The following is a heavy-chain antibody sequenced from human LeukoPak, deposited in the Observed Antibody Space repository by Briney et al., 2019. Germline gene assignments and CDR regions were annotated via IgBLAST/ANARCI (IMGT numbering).Heavy chain of an antibody. CDR3: ARDSAVRIAADRGLDYYYMDV. J-gene: IGHJ6*03. V-gene: IGHV4-4*07. Sequence: KTSETLSLTCTVSGGSISSYYWSWIRQPAGKGLEWIGRIYTSGSTNYNPSLKSRVTMSVDTSKNQFSLKLSSVTAADTAVYYCARDSAVRIAADRGLDYYYMDVWGKGTTVTVSS. D-gene: IGHD6-13*01. CDR1: GGSISSYY. CDR2: IYTSGST.